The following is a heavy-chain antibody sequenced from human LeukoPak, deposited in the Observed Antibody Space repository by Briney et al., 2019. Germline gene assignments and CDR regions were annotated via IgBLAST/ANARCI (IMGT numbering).Heavy chain of an antibody. V-gene: IGHV3-7*04. Sequence: GGSLRLSCAASGFTFSDYWMGWVRQAPGRGLEWVANIKQDGSEKYYGASVRGRITISRDNAKNSVYLQMNSLRAEDTAVYYCARDVHQYFYASSGRFDYWGQGTLVTVSS. CDR1: GFTFSDYW. J-gene: IGHJ4*02. D-gene: IGHD3-22*01. CDR3: ARDVHQYFYASSGRFDY. CDR2: IKQDGSEK.